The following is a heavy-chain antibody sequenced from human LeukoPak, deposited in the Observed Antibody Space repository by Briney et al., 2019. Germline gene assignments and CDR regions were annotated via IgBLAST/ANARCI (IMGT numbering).Heavy chain of an antibody. CDR1: GYSFTSYW. J-gene: IGHJ6*02. D-gene: IGHD6-19*01. CDR2: IYPGDSDT. Sequence: GESLKISCKGSGYSFTSYWIGWVRQMPGKGLEWMGIIYPGDSDTRYSPSFQGQVTISADKSISTAYLQWSSLKASDTAMYYCARQSIAVAGKDYYYGMDVWGQGTTVTVSS. CDR3: ARQSIAVAGKDYYYGMDV. V-gene: IGHV5-51*01.